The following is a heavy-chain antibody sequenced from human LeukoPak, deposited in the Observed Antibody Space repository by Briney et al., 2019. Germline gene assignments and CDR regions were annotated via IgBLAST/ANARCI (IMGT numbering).Heavy chain of an antibody. D-gene: IGHD2-2*02. J-gene: IGHJ6*02. V-gene: IGHV1-18*01. CDR1: GYTFTSYG. CDR3: ARVGYCSSTSCYSDYYYYGMDV. CDR2: ISAYNGNT. Sequence: ASVKVSCKASGYTFTSYGISWVRQAPGQGLEWMGWISAYNGNTNYAQKLQGRVTMTTDTSTSTAYMELRGLRSDDTAVYYCARVGYCSSTSCYSDYYYYGMDVWGQGTTVTVSS.